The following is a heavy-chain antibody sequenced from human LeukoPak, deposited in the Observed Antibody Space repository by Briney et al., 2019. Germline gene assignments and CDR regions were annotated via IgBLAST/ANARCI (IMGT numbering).Heavy chain of an antibody. J-gene: IGHJ4*02. Sequence: GGSLRLSCAASGFGFSSYAMHWVRQAPGKGLEYVSVISSDGGSTYYANSVKGRFTISRDNSKNTLYLQMGSLRAEDMAVYYCAKGDSPTYYDILTGQDYWGQGTLVTVSS. CDR2: ISSDGGST. D-gene: IGHD3-9*01. V-gene: IGHV3-64*01. CDR3: AKGDSPTYYDILTGQDY. CDR1: GFGFSSYA.